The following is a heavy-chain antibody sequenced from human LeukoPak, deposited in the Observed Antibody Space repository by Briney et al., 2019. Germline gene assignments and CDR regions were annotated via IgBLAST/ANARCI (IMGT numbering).Heavy chain of an antibody. CDR1: GGSFSGYY. V-gene: IGHV4-34*01. CDR3: ARAKYYDFWSGRRGDAFDI. J-gene: IGHJ3*02. D-gene: IGHD3-3*01. CDR2: INHSGST. Sequence: PSETLSLTCAVYGGSFSGYYWSWIRQPPGKGLEWIGEINHSGSTNYNPSLKSRVTISVDTSKNQFSLKLSSVTAADTAVYYCARAKYYDFWSGRRGDAFDIWGQGTMVTVSS.